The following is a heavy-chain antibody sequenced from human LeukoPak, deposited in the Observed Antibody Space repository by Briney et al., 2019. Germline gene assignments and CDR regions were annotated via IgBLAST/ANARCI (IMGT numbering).Heavy chain of an antibody. CDR2: IKQDGSEK. J-gene: IGHJ4*02. V-gene: IGHV3-7*01. CDR1: AFTFSSYW. CDR3: ARASSGWSSLTFDY. D-gene: IGHD6-19*01. Sequence: GGSLRLSCAASAFTFSSYWMSWVRQAPGKGLEGVANIKQDGSEKYYVDSVKGRFTISRDNAKNPLYLQMNSLRAEDTAVYYCARASSGWSSLTFDYWGQGTLVTVSS.